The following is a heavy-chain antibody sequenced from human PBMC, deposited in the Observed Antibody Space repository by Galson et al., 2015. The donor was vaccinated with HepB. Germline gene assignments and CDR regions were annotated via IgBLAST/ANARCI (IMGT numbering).Heavy chain of an antibody. Sequence: SVKVSCKASGYTFTSYYMHWVRQAPGQGLEWMGIINPSGGSTSYAQKFQGRVTMTRDTSTSTVYMELSSLRSEDTAVYYCARDLSTGLRLRYYYYYYMDVWGKGTTVTVSS. J-gene: IGHJ6*03. CDR2: INPSGGST. V-gene: IGHV1-46*03. CDR1: GYTFTSYY. CDR3: ARDLSTGLRLRYYYYYYMDV. D-gene: IGHD5-12*01.